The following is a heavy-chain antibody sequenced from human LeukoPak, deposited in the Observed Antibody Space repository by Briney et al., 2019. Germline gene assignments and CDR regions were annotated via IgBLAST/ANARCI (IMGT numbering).Heavy chain of an antibody. CDR1: GGSFSGYY. CDR3: ARGRYSLRGYSSSWYKG. CDR2: INHSGST. J-gene: IGHJ4*02. D-gene: IGHD6-13*01. V-gene: IGHV4-34*01. Sequence: PSETLSLTCAVYGGSFSGYYWSWIRQPPGKGLEWIGEINHSGSTNYNPSLKSRVTISVDTSKNQFSLKLSSVTAADTAVYYCARGRYSLRGYSSSWYKGWGQGTLVTVSS.